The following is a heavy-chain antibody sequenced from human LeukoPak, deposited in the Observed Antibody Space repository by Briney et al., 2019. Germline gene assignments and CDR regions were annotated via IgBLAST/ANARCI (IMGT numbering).Heavy chain of an antibody. D-gene: IGHD6-13*01. V-gene: IGHV4-39*07. CDR2: IYYSGST. CDR1: GGSISSSSYY. CDR3: ARDEGIAAAGTGGGFDY. J-gene: IGHJ4*02. Sequence: SETLSLTCTVSGGSISSSSYYWGWIRQPPGKGLEWIGSIYYSGSTNYNPSLKSRVTISVDTSKNQFSLKLSSVTAADTAVYYCARDEGIAAAGTGGGFDYWGQGTLVTVSS.